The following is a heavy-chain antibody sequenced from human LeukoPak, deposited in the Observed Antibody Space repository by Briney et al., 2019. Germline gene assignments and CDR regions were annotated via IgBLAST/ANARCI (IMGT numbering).Heavy chain of an antibody. D-gene: IGHD1/OR15-1a*01. CDR1: GYTFTSYD. Sequence: ASVKVSCKASGYTFTSYDINWVRQATGQGLEWMGWMNPNSGNTGYAQKFQGRVTMTEDASTDTAYMELSSLRSEDTAVYYCATHSPQNNTSWYYYYYMDVWGKGTTVTVSS. J-gene: IGHJ6*03. CDR2: MNPNSGNT. V-gene: IGHV1-8*01. CDR3: ATHSPQNNTSWYYYYYMDV.